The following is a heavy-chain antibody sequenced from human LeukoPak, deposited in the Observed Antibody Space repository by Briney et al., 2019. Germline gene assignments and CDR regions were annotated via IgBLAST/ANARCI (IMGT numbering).Heavy chain of an antibody. CDR2: INPSDGST. V-gene: IGHV1-46*01. CDR3: ARAGERITLVRGVLRYYYMDV. CDR1: GYTFTSYY. D-gene: IGHD3-10*01. Sequence: ASVKVSCKASGYTFTSYYMHWVRQAPGQGLEWMGIINPSDGSTSYAQKFQGRVTMTRDMSTSAVYMEVSSLRSEDTAVYNCARAGERITLVRGVLRYYYMDVWGIGTTVTVSS. J-gene: IGHJ6*03.